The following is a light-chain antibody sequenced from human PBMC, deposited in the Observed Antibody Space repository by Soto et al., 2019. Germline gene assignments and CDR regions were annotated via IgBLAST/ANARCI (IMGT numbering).Light chain of an antibody. J-gene: IGKJ1*01. CDR3: QHYNSYSEA. Sequence: DIQMNQSPSSLSAPVGDRVTITCRASQSISNYLIWYQQKPGKAPKLLIYAASSLQSGVPSRFSGSGSGTEFTLTISSLQPDDFATYYCQHYNSYSEAFGQGTIVDVK. CDR1: QSISNY. CDR2: AAS. V-gene: IGKV1-5*01.